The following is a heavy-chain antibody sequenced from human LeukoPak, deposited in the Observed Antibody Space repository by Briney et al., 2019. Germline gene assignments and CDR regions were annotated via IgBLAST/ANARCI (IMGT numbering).Heavy chain of an antibody. CDR1: GFTFSNYA. Sequence: GGSLRLSCAASGFTFSNYAMSWVPQAPGKGLEWVSAISGSGGSTYYADSVKGRFTISRDNSKNTLYLQMSSLRAEDTAVYYCAKGSYGDYEHWGQGTLVTVSS. V-gene: IGHV3-23*01. CDR2: ISGSGGST. J-gene: IGHJ1*01. CDR3: AKGSYGDYEH. D-gene: IGHD4-17*01.